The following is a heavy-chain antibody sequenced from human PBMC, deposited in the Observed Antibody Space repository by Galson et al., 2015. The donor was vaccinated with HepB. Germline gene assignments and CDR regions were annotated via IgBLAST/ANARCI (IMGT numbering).Heavy chain of an antibody. CDR3: AKKCSSSWSDYGDFLFDH. D-gene: IGHD4-17*01. V-gene: IGHV1-18*04. CDR1: GYTFTSNG. Sequence: SVKVSCKASGYTFTSNGISWVRQAPGQGLEWVGWISANSGNTHYAQNLQGRVTLTTDTSTTTAYMELGSLRAEDTAVYYCAKKCSSSWSDYGDFLFDHWGQGTLVTVSS. CDR2: ISANSGNT. J-gene: IGHJ4*02.